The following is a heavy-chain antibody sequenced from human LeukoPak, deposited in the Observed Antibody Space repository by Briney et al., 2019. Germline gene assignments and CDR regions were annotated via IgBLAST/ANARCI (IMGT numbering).Heavy chain of an antibody. CDR2: ISSSSDYI. J-gene: IGHJ5*02. CDR1: GFTFSAYS. D-gene: IGHD2/OR15-2a*01. V-gene: IGHV3-21*01. CDR3: ARGKTSQNIVTRKTYNWFDP. Sequence: GGSLRLSCATSGFTFSAYSMNWVRQAPGKGLEWVSSISSSSDYIYYADSVKGRFTISRDNAKNSLYLQMKSLRAEDTAVYYCARGKTSQNIVTRKTYNWFDPWGQGTLVTVSS.